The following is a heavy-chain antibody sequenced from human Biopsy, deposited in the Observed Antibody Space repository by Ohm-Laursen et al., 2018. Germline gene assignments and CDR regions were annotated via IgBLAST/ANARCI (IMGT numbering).Heavy chain of an antibody. Sequence: GASVKVSCKASGYTFPSYGISWVRQAPGQGLEWMGWISAYNGNRNYAQKFQGRATMTTDTSTSTAYMELRSLRSDDTAVYFCAGEEDNSGYDYYGMDVWGQGTTVTVSS. CDR3: AGEEDNSGYDYYGMDV. V-gene: IGHV1-18*01. D-gene: IGHD3-22*01. CDR1: GYTFPSYG. J-gene: IGHJ6*02. CDR2: ISAYNGNR.